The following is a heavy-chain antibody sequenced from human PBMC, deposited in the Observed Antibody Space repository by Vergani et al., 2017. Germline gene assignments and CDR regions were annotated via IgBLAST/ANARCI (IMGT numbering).Heavy chain of an antibody. J-gene: IGHJ3*02. Sequence: VQLQESGPGLVKPSETLSLTCTVSGGSISSSSYYWGWIRQPPGKGLEWIGSIYYSGSTYYNPSLKSRVTISVDTSKNQFSLKLSSVTAADTAVYYCARRGATTDAFDIWGQGTMVTVSS. CDR3: ARRGATTDAFDI. V-gene: IGHV4-39*07. CDR2: IYYSGST. D-gene: IGHD1-26*01. CDR1: GGSISSSSYY.